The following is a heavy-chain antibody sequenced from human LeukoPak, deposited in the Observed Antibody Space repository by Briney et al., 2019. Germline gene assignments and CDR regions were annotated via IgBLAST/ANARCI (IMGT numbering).Heavy chain of an antibody. CDR3: ARDRITMVRGALRYYGMEV. D-gene: IGHD3-10*01. CDR2: IYYSGST. J-gene: IGHJ6*02. CDR1: GGSMNKCY. Sequence: SETLSLTCPVSGGSMNKCYWSWIRQPPGKGLEWIGYIYYSGSTNYNPSLKSRVTISVDTSKNQFSLKLNSVTAADTAVYYCARDRITMVRGALRYYGMEVWGQGTTVTVSS. V-gene: IGHV4-59*01.